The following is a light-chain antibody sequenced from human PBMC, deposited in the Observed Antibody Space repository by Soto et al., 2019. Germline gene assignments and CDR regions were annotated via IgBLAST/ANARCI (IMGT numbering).Light chain of an antibody. CDR2: SND. V-gene: IGLV1-44*01. J-gene: IGLJ1*01. CDR1: SSNIASNT. CDR3: VAWHDSLNGYV. Sequence: QSVLTQPPSASGTPGQRVTVSCSGSSSNIASNTVNWYQQLPGTAPKLLIYSNDQRPSGVPDRFSASKSGTSASLAISGLQSEDEADYYCVAWHDSLNGYVFGTGTKVTVL.